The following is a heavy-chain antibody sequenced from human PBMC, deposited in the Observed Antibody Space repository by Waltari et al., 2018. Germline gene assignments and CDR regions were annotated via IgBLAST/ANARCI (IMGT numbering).Heavy chain of an antibody. J-gene: IGHJ4*02. V-gene: IGHV3-23*03. Sequence: EVQLLESGGGLVQPGGSLRLSCAASGFTFSSYAMSRVRQAPGKGLEWVSVIYSGGSTYYADSVKGRFTISRDNSKNTLYLQMNSLRAEDTAVYYCAKSGNYWGQGTLVTVSS. CDR1: GFTFSSYA. CDR3: AKSGNY. D-gene: IGHD3-10*01. CDR2: IYSGGST.